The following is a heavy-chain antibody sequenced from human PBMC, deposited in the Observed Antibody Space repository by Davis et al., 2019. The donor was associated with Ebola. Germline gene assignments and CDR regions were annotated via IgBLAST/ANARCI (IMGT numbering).Heavy chain of an antibody. V-gene: IGHV4-31*03. CDR1: GGSMSSGSYY. CDR3: ARRSYYNGPINN. J-gene: IGHJ4*02. D-gene: IGHD3-22*01. CDR2: VYDSGST. Sequence: SETLSLTCIVSGGSMSSGSYYWSWIRQHPGKGLDWIGYVYDSGSTYDNPSLKSRVSISLDTSQNQLSLNLNSVTAADTAVYYCARRSYYNGPINNWGRGTLVTVSS.